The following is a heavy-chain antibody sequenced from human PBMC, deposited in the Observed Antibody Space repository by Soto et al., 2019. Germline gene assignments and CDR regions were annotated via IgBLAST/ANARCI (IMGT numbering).Heavy chain of an antibody. CDR1: GDTFSSYT. CDR2: VIPMFGTT. J-gene: IGHJ4*02. Sequence: QVQLVQSGADVKQPGSSVKVSCKASGDTFSSYTISWVRQAPGQGLEWMGEVIPMFGTTSCPRNFQGRVTITADESTSTAYMELSGLTSEDTAIYYCAREGSYDSSGYSKFGYWGQGTLVTVSS. V-gene: IGHV1-69*01. CDR3: AREGSYDSSGYSKFGY. D-gene: IGHD3-22*01.